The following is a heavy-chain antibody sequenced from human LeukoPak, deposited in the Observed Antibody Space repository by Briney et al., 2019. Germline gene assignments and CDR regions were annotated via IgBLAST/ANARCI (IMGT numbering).Heavy chain of an antibody. V-gene: IGHV4-4*07. J-gene: IGHJ4*02. CDR2: IYTSGST. D-gene: IGHD6-6*01. Sequence: SETLSLTCTVSGGSISSYYWSWIRQPAGKGLEWIGRIYTSGSTNYNPSLKSRVTMSVDTSKNQFSLKLSSVTAADTAVYYCARLESSSACCFVDYWGQGTLVTVSS. CDR1: GGSISSYY. CDR3: ARLESSSACCFVDY.